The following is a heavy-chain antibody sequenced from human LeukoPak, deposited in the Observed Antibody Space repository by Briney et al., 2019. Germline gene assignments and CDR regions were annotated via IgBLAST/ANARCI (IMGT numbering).Heavy chain of an antibody. V-gene: IGHV3-21*06. CDR3: AKSYCSGGSCYSWSVDY. CDR2: ISSSSSYI. Sequence: GGSLRLSCAASGFTFSSHSMNWVRQAPGKGLEWVSSISSSSSYIYYADSVKGRFTISRDNSHNTVDLQMNSLTAEDMAVYFCAKSYCSGGSCYSWSVDYWGQGTLVTVSP. D-gene: IGHD2-15*01. CDR1: GFTFSSHS. J-gene: IGHJ4*02.